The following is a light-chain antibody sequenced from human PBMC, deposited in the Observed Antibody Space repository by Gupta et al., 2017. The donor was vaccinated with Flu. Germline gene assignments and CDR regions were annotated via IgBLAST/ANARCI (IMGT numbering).Light chain of an antibody. J-gene: IGKJ2*01. V-gene: IGKV1-5*03. CDR1: QSLSSS. Sequence: GYRVTIPCRVSQSLSSSLVWYQQKPGKAPTLLIYKASTLESGVPSRFSGSGSGTEFTLTISSLQPEDFATYYCQQCQSYPFTFGQGTKVEI. CDR3: QQCQSYPFT. CDR2: KAS.